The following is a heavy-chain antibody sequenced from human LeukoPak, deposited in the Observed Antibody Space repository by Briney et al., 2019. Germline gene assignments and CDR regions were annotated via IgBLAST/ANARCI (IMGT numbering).Heavy chain of an antibody. V-gene: IGHV4-34*01. CDR1: GASLSGFY. J-gene: IGHJ6*03. CDR2: VKHSGST. D-gene: IGHD5-12*01. CDR3: ARGRYSGYDKSYYYFFMDV. Sequence: SETLSLTCDVNGASLSGFYWSWIRQTPGKGLEWIGEVKHSGSTNYNPSLKSRVSMSVDTSKNQFSLRVRSATAADTAVYYCARGRYSGYDKSYYYFFMDVWGTGTTVTVSS.